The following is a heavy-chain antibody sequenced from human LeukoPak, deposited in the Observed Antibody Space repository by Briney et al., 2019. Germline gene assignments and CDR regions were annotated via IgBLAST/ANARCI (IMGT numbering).Heavy chain of an antibody. CDR1: GGTFSSYA. Sequence: SVKVPCXASGGTFSSYAISWVRQARGQGLEWMGGIIPIFGTANYAQKFQGRVTITADESTSTAYMELSSLRSEDTAVYHCARTRGYSYGYPSDWFDPWGQGTLVTVSS. CDR2: IIPIFGTA. CDR3: ARTRGYSYGYPSDWFDP. J-gene: IGHJ5*02. V-gene: IGHV1-69*13. D-gene: IGHD5-18*01.